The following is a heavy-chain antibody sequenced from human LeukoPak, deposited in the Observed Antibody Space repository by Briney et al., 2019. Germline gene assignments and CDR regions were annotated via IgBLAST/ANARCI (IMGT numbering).Heavy chain of an antibody. CDR2: ISSSGYTK. CDR3: ARDHCSGGSCYSGYFYDMDV. Sequence: GGSLRLSCAASGFTFSDYYMSWIRQAPGKGLDWVSYISSSGYTKYYADSVKGRFTISRDNAKNSPYLQMNSLRAEDAAVYYCARDHCSGGSCYSGYFYDMDVWGQGTTVTVSS. CDR1: GFTFSDYY. D-gene: IGHD2-15*01. J-gene: IGHJ6*03. V-gene: IGHV3-11*01.